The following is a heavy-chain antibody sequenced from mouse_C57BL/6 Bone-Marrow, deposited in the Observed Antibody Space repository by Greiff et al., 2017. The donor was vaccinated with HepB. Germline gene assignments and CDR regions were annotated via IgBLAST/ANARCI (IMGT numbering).Heavy chain of an antibody. D-gene: IGHD2-4*01. Sequence: EVKVVESGGGLVQPGESLKLSCESNEYEFPSHDMSWVRKTPEKRLELVAAINSDGGSTYYPDTMERRFIISRDNTKKTLYLQMSSLRSEDTALYYCARRGYDYDVGWYFDVWGTGTTVTVSS. J-gene: IGHJ1*03. CDR3: ARRGYDYDVGWYFDV. V-gene: IGHV5-2*01. CDR1: EYEFPSHD. CDR2: INSDGGST.